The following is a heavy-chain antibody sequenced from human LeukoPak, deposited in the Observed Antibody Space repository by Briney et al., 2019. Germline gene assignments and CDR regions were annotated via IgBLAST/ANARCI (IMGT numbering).Heavy chain of an antibody. V-gene: IGHV3-23*01. CDR2: ISGGGDST. CDR1: GFTFSNYA. D-gene: IGHD2-2*01. CDR3: ARALTTSWYYFDY. Sequence: GGSLRLSCSASGFTFSNYAMSWVRQAPGKGLDWVSGISGGGDSTYYADSVKGRFTISRDNSKNTLYLQMNSLRAEDTAVYYCARALTTSWYYFDYWGQGALVTVSS. J-gene: IGHJ4*02.